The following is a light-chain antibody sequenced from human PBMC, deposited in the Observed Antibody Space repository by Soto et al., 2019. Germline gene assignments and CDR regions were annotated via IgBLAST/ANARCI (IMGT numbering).Light chain of an antibody. CDR3: PDSGYSPWP. V-gene: IGKV3-20*01. Sequence: VLPESRVTLSFSPRARATLYCRASQTIGSSSLAGYQQKPGQAPRLLIYGASTRATGIPDRYSGSGSGTDFTLTIISLEPEDVALDCSPDSGYSPWPVCEGTKVDIK. J-gene: IGKJ1*01. CDR2: GAS. CDR1: QTIGSSS.